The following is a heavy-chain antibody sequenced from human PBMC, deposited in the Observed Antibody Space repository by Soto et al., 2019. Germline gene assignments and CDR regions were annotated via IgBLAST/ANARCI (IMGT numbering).Heavy chain of an antibody. V-gene: IGHV4-34*01. CDR3: ARAKKSGFLYYYYYMDV. CDR1: GGSFSGYY. D-gene: IGHD1-1*01. J-gene: IGHJ6*03. CDR2: INHSGST. Sequence: QVQLQQWGAGLLKPSETLSLTCAVYGGSFSGYYWSWIRQPPGKGLEWIGEINHSGSTNYNPSLKSRVTISVDTSKNQFSLKLGSVTAADTAVYYCARAKKSGFLYYYYYMDVWGKGTTVTVSS.